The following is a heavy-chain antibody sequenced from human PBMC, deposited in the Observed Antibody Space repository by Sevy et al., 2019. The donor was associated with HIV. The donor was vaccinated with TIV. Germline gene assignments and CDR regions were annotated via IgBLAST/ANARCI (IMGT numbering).Heavy chain of an antibody. J-gene: IGHJ4*02. D-gene: IGHD2-15*01. Sequence: GESLKISCRDSGSTFSTYWMTWVRQTPERGLEWVANIKHDGSIRYYLDSVRGRFTISRDNAQNSLHLQMNSLGAEDTALYYCARGRYCSGGACDIDRWGLGTLVTVSS. CDR3: ARGRYCSGGACDIDR. CDR2: IKHDGSIR. CDR1: GSTFSTYW. V-gene: IGHV3-7*01.